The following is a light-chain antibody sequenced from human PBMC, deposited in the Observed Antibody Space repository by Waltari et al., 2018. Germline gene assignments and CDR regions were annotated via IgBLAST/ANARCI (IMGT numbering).Light chain of an antibody. J-gene: IGLJ3*02. CDR2: GVS. CDR3: GSYSSGDTFV. Sequence: QSALTQPPSVSGSPGQSVTIPCTGTSGDVGAFDRVSWYHQPPGTVPSLIIYGVSNRPSGVPDRFAGSKSGNTASLTISGLQIDDEAYYYCGSYSSGDTFVFGEGTKLTVL. V-gene: IGLV2-18*02. CDR1: SGDVGAFDR.